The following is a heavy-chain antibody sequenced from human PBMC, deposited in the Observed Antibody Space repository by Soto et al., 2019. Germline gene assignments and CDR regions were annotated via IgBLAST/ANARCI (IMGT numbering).Heavy chain of an antibody. CDR3: ASAGTHYDFWSGPAPNWFDP. J-gene: IGHJ5*02. D-gene: IGHD3-3*01. Sequence: SVKVSCKASGGTFSSYAISWVRQAPGQGLEWMGGIIPIFGTANYAQKFQGRVTITADESTSTAYMELSSLRSEDPAVYYCASAGTHYDFWSGPAPNWFDPWGQGTLVTVSS. V-gene: IGHV1-69*13. CDR2: IIPIFGTA. CDR1: GGTFSSYA.